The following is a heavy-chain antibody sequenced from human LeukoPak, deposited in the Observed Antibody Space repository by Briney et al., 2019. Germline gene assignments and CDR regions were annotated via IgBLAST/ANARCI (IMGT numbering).Heavy chain of an antibody. J-gene: IGHJ4*02. D-gene: IGHD4-17*01. V-gene: IGHV4-59*01. Sequence: SETLSLTCTVSGASFNNYSCHWIRQPPGKGLEWIGYMYYSGSTDYDPSLKSRVTMSLDTSKNQFSLNLSSVTAADTAVYYCARGPTVTTDYWGQGILVTVSS. CDR3: ARGPTVTTDY. CDR2: MYYSGST. CDR1: GASFNNYS.